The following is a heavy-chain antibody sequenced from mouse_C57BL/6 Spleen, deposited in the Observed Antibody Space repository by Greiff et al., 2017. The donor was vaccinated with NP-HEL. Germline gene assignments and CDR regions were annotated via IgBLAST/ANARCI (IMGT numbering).Heavy chain of an antibody. CDR2: IDPSDSYT. J-gene: IGHJ1*03. V-gene: IGHV1-69*01. Sequence: QVQLQQPGAELVMPGASVKLSCKASGYTFTSYWMHWVKQRPGQGLEWIGEIDPSDSYTNYNQKFKGKSTLTVDKSSSTAYMQLSSLTSEDSAVYYCATSSHWYFDVWGTETTVTVSS. CDR3: ATSSHWYFDV. D-gene: IGHD1-1*01. CDR1: GYTFTSYW.